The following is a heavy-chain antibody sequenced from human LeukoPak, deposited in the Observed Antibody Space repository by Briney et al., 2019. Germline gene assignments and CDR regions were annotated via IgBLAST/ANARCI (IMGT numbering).Heavy chain of an antibody. CDR3: ATPGTYGSGSYYNY. D-gene: IGHD3-10*01. Sequence: ASVKDSCKASRGTSSSYAISWVRQALGQGLEWMGGIIPIFGTANYAQKFQGRVTITADESTSTAYMELSSLRSEDTAVYYCATPGTYGSGSYYNYWGQGTLVTVSS. J-gene: IGHJ4*02. CDR2: IIPIFGTA. V-gene: IGHV1-69*13. CDR1: RGTSSSYA.